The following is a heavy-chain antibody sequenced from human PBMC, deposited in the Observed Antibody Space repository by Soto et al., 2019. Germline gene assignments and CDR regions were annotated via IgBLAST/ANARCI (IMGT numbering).Heavy chain of an antibody. J-gene: IGHJ6*03. D-gene: IGHD6-19*01. Sequence: QLQLQESGPGLVKPSETLSLTCTVSGGSISSSSYYWGWIRQPPGKGLEWIGSIYYSGSTYYNPSLNRRVTISLDTSKNQFSLKLSSVTAAYKAVYHCQIHACSGWPHYYYIMDVWGKGTTVTVFS. CDR2: IYYSGST. CDR3: QIHACSGWPHYYYIMDV. V-gene: IGHV4-39*01. CDR1: GGSISSSSYY.